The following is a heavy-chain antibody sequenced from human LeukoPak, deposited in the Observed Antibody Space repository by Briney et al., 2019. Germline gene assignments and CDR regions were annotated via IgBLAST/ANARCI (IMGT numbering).Heavy chain of an antibody. Sequence: AGSLRLSCAASGFTFSSYGLHWVRQAPGKGLQGVAVISYDGCNKYYADSVKGRFTISRDNSKNTLYLQMNSLRAEDTAVYYCAKDRSWFDPWGQGTLVTVSS. CDR1: GFTFSSYG. V-gene: IGHV3-30*18. CDR2: ISYDGCNK. J-gene: IGHJ5*02. CDR3: AKDRSWFDP.